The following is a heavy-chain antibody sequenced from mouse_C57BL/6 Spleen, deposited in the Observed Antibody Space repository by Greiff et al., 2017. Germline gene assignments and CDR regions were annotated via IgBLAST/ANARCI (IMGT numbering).Heavy chain of an antibody. J-gene: IGHJ2*01. V-gene: IGHV6-3*01. CDR3: TGPPYYYGSSYDYFDY. D-gene: IGHD1-1*01. CDR2: IRLKSDNYAT. CDR1: GFTFSNYW. Sequence: DVQLVESGGGLVQPGGSMKLSCVASGFTFSNYWMNWVRQSPEKGLEWVAQIRLKSDNYATHYAESVKGRFTISRDDSKSSVYLQMNNLRAEDTGIYYCTGPPYYYGSSYDYFDYWGQGTTLTVSS.